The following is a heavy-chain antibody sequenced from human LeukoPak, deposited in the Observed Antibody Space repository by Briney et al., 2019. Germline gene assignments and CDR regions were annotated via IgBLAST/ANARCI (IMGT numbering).Heavy chain of an antibody. CDR2: ISASGASP. V-gene: IGHV3-23*01. J-gene: IGHJ4*02. Sequence: GSLGLSCAASGFTFNSHAMNWVHQAPGKGLEWVSSISASGASPYYADSVKGRFTISRDNAKNSLYLQMNSLRAEDTAVYYCASGGGWVFFNWGRGTLVTVSS. D-gene: IGHD6-19*01. CDR3: ASGGGWVFFN. CDR1: GFTFNSHA.